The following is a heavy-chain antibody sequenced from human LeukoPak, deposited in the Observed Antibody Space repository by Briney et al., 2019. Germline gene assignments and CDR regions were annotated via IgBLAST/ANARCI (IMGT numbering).Heavy chain of an antibody. J-gene: IGHJ6*02. CDR2: IKSKTDGGTT. D-gene: IGHD5-12*01. CDR1: GFTFSNAW. Sequence: GGSLRLSCAASGFTFSNAWMSWVRQAPGKGPEWVGHIKSKTDGGTTNYAAPVKGRFTISRDDSKNTLFLQMNSLKTEDTAVYYCTTDLALGRWQRFTMDVWGQGTTVAVSS. V-gene: IGHV3-15*01. CDR3: TTDLALGRWQRFTMDV.